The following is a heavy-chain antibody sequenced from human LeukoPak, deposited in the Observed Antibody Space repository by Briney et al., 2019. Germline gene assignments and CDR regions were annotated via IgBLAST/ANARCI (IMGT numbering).Heavy chain of an antibody. V-gene: IGHV3-33*06. CDR1: GFTFSSFG. Sequence: GRSLRLSCAASGFTFSSFGMHWVRQAPGKGLEWVAVVWYDGSNTYYADSVKGRFTVSRDNSKNTLYLQMNSLRAEDTAVYYCAKEHVRYFDFATDQTIDYWGQGTLVTVSS. D-gene: IGHD3-9*01. J-gene: IGHJ4*02. CDR2: VWYDGSNT. CDR3: AKEHVRYFDFATDQTIDY.